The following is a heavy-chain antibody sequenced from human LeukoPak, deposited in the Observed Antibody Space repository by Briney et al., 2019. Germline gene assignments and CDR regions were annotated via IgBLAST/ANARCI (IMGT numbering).Heavy chain of an antibody. V-gene: IGHV3-23*01. CDR2: ISGSGGST. D-gene: IGHD3-22*01. J-gene: IGHJ6*03. CDR3: ARTYYYDSSGYFVYYYYYMDV. CDR1: GFTFSSYA. Sequence: GGSLRLSCAASGFTFSSYAMSWVRQAPGKGLEWVSAISGSGGSTYYADSVKGRFTISRDNSKNTLYLQMNSLRAEDTAVYYCARTYYYDSSGYFVYYYYYMDVWGKGTTVTVSS.